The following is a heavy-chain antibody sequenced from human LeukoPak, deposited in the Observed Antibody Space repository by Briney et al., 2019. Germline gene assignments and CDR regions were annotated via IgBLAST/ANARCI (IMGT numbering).Heavy chain of an antibody. Sequence: GASVKVSCKASGYTFTGYYMHWVRQAPGQGLEWMGWINPNSGGTNYAQKFQGRVTMTRDTSISTAYMELSRLRSDDAAVYYCARSYYDSSGYYDIYYFDYWGQGTLVTVSS. CDR3: ARSYYDSSGYYDIYYFDY. V-gene: IGHV1-2*02. CDR2: INPNSGGT. D-gene: IGHD3-22*01. J-gene: IGHJ4*02. CDR1: GYTFTGYY.